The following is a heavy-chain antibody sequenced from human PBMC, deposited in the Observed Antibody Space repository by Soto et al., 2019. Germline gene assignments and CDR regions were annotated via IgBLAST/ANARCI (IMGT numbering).Heavy chain of an antibody. D-gene: IGHD2-2*01. Sequence: SQTLSLTCTVSDGSSSSYYWSWIRQPPGKGLEWIGYIYYSGSTNYNPSLKSRVTISVDTSKNQFSLKLSSVTAADTAVYYCARAVIVVVPAAMDYYYYYMDVWGKGTTVTVSS. CDR3: ARAVIVVVPAAMDYYYYYMDV. CDR2: IYYSGST. CDR1: DGSSSSYY. J-gene: IGHJ6*03. V-gene: IGHV4-59*01.